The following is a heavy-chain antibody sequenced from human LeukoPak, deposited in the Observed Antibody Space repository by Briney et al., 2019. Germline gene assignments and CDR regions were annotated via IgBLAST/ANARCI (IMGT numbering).Heavy chain of an antibody. V-gene: IGHV3-30*01. CDR1: GFTFDNHA. D-gene: IGHD2-2*01. Sequence: GGSLRLSCAASGFTFDNHAMHWVRQAPGKGLEWVALISYDGSERYYADSVKGRFTISRDNSKNTLYLQVNSLRPEDTGVHFCARDRLPVVVPAAPTALDSWGQGTLLTVSS. CDR3: ARDRLPVVVPAAPTALDS. CDR2: ISYDGSER. J-gene: IGHJ4*02.